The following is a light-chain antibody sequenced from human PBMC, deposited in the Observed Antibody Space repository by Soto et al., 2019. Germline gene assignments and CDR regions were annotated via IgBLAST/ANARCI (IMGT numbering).Light chain of an antibody. V-gene: IGLV2-8*01. J-gene: IGLJ1*01. CDR2: EVY. Sequence: QPPSASGSPGQSVTISCTGTRNDVGGYNYVSWYQQHPGKAPKVIIYEVYKRPSGVPDRFSGSKSGNTASLTVSALQPEDEADYYCCSYAGGTFFEVFGTGTKVTVL. CDR1: RNDVGGYNY. CDR3: CSYAGGTFFEV.